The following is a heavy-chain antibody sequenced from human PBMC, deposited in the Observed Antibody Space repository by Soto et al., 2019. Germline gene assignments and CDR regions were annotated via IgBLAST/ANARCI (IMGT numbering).Heavy chain of an antibody. CDR1: GYTFSNYG. Sequence: QVQLVQSGGEVKRPGASVKVSCKTSGYTFSNYGITWVRQAPGQPLEWLGWISLYSDGTNYAQKFQGRVSMTTDTSTTTAYMELRSLRSDDTAVDYGARVLPGAEAWFGPWGQVTLVTVSS. CDR3: ARVLPGAEAWFGP. J-gene: IGHJ5*02. D-gene: IGHD2-2*01. V-gene: IGHV1-18*01. CDR2: ISLYSDGT.